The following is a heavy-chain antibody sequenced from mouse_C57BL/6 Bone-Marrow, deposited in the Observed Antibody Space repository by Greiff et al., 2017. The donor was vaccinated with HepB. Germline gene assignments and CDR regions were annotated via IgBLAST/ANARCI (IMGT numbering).Heavy chain of an antibody. CDR3: ARGSPHYDYAGAWFAY. CDR2: ISYDGSN. Sequence: EVKLMESGPGLVKPSQSLSLTCSVTGYSITSGYYWNWLRQFPGNKLEWMGYISYDGSNNYNPSLKNRISITRDTSKNQFFLKLNSVTTEDTATYYCARGSPHYDYAGAWFAYWGQGTLVTVSA. D-gene: IGHD2-4*01. CDR1: GYSITSGYY. V-gene: IGHV3-6*01. J-gene: IGHJ3*01.